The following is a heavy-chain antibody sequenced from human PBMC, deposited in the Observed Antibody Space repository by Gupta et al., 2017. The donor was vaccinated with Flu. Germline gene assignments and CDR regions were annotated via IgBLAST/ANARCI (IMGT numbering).Heavy chain of an antibody. J-gene: IGHJ4*02. CDR3: ARHEAFQPFYYFDY. V-gene: IGHV4-39*01. D-gene: IGHD2-2*01. CDR2: FYYNRNT. Sequence: RQPPGKGLEWIGSFYYNRNTYYNPSLKSRVTISADTSKNQFSLKLSSVAATDTAVYYCARHEAFQPFYYFDYWGQGTLVTVSS.